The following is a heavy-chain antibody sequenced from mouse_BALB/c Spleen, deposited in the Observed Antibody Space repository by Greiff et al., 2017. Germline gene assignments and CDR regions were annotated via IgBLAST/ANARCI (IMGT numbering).Heavy chain of an antibody. D-gene: IGHD1-1*01. V-gene: IGHV2-9*02. Sequence: VMLVESGPGLVAPSQSLSITCTVSGFSLTSYGVHWVRQPPGKGLEWLGVIWAGGSTNYNSALMSRLSISKDNSKSQVFLKMNSLQTDDTAMYYCARDRDYYGSSYWYFDVWGAGTTVTVSS. CDR3: ARDRDYYGSSYWYFDV. CDR1: GFSLTSYG. J-gene: IGHJ1*01. CDR2: IWAGGST.